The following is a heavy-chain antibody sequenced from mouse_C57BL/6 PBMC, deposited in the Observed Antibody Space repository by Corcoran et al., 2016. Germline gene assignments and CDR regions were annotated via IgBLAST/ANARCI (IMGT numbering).Heavy chain of an antibody. D-gene: IGHD3-2*01. Sequence: QVQLQQSGPELVKPGASVKISCKASGYSFTSYYIHWVTQRPGQGLEWIGWIYPGSGNTKYNEKFKGKATLTADTSSSTAYMQLSSLTSEDSAVYYCASRQLDWCAYWGQGTLVTVSA. J-gene: IGHJ3*01. CDR1: GYSFTSYY. CDR2: IYPGSGNT. V-gene: IGHV1-66*01. CDR3: ASRQLDWCAY.